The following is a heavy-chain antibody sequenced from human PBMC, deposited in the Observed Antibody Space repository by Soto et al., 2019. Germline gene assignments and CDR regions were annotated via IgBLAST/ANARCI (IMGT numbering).Heavy chain of an antibody. CDR1: GGSISSYY. CDR3: ARDHLTHTIFGVEAWFEP. Sequence: PSKTLSLTCTVSGGSISSYYWSWIRQPPGKGLEWIGYIYYSGSTNYNPSLKSRVTISVDTSKNQFSLKLSSVTAADTAVYYCARDHLTHTIFGVEAWFEPWGQGTLVTVSS. V-gene: IGHV4-59*01. J-gene: IGHJ5*02. CDR2: IYYSGST. D-gene: IGHD3-3*01.